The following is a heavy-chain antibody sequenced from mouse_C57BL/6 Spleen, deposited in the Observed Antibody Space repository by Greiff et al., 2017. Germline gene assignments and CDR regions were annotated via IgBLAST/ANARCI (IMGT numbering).Heavy chain of an antibody. CDR3: ARERYYYGRGYFDV. J-gene: IGHJ1*03. CDR2: ISYDGSN. D-gene: IGHD1-1*01. Sequence: EVHLVESGPGLVKPSQSLSLTCSVTGYSITSGYYWNWIRQFPGNKLEWMGYISYDGSNNYNPSLKNRISITRDTSKNQFFLKLNSVTTEDTATYYCARERYYYGRGYFDVWGTGTTVTVSS. CDR1: GYSITSGYY. V-gene: IGHV3-6*01.